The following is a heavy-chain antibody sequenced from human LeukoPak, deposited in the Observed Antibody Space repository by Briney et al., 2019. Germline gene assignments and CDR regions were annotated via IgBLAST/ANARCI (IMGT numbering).Heavy chain of an antibody. CDR3: ARDYYYDSSGFLAFDI. CDR1: GYTFTSYY. V-gene: IGHV1-46*01. CDR2: INPSGGST. Sequence: ASVKVSCKASGYTFTSYYMHWVRQAPGQGLEWMGIINPSGGSTSYAQKFQGRVTMTRDTSTSTVYMELSSLRSEDTAVYYCARDYYYDSSGFLAFDIWGQGTMVTVSS. D-gene: IGHD3-22*01. J-gene: IGHJ3*02.